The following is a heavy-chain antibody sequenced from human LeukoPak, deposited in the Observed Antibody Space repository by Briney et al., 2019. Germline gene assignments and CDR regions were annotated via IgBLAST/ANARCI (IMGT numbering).Heavy chain of an antibody. CDR2: INTEGAST. CDR1: GFAFSSYW. V-gene: IGHV3-74*01. Sequence: GALRLSCTASGFAFSSYWMFWVRQAPGKGLVWVSQINTEGASTTYGDPAKGRFTTSRDNAKITLYLQMNSLRVEDTAVYYCARGTATTAGIDFWGQGTLVTVSS. CDR3: ARGTATTAGIDF. J-gene: IGHJ4*02. D-gene: IGHD1/OR15-1a*01.